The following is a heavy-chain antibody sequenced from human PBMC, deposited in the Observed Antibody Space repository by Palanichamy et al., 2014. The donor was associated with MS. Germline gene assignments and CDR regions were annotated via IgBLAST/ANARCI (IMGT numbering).Heavy chain of an antibody. CDR2: ARNRANAYTT. CDR3: VRVSWSYGGNWFDP. CDR1: GFTLSDHY. J-gene: IGHJ5*02. D-gene: IGHD1-26*01. Sequence: EVQLVESGGGLVQPGGSLRLSCAASGFTLSDHYLDWVRHAPGKGLEWVGRARNRANAYTTEYAASVEGRFTVSRDGSKNSLYLQMNTLKTEDTAVYYCVRVSWSYGGNWFDPWGQGTLVTVSS. V-gene: IGHV3-72*01.